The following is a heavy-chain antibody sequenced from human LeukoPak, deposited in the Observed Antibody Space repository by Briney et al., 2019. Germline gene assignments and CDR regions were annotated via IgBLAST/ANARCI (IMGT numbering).Heavy chain of an antibody. CDR1: GGSISSGSYY. Sequence: SETLSLTCTVSGGSISSGSYYWSWIRQPAGKGLEWIGRIYTSGSTNYNPSLKSRVTISVDTSKNQFSLKLSSVTAADTAVYYCARDRITGTTGYFDYWGQGTLVTVSS. V-gene: IGHV4-61*02. CDR3: ARDRITGTTGYFDY. D-gene: IGHD1-20*01. CDR2: IYTSGST. J-gene: IGHJ4*02.